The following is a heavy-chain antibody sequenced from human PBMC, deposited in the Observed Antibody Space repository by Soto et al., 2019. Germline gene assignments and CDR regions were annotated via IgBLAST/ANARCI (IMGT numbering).Heavy chain of an antibody. D-gene: IGHD2-2*01. V-gene: IGHV1-8*01. Sequence: GASVKVSCNASGDTFTSYDINWVRQGSGQGLEWMGWMNPNSGNTGYAQKFQGRVNMTRNTSISTAYMELSSLRSEDTAVYYCARAIVVVPAATYYYYYGMDVWGQGTKVTDS. CDR1: GDTFTSYD. J-gene: IGHJ6*02. CDR2: MNPNSGNT. CDR3: ARAIVVVPAATYYYYYGMDV.